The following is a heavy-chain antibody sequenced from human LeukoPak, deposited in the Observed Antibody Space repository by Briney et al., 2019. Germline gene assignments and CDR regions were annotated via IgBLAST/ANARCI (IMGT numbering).Heavy chain of an antibody. V-gene: IGHV3-23*01. CDR3: AREYCSSTSCYEIHY. Sequence: GGSLRLSCVASGFTFSSYALSWVRQVPGKGLEWVSAISGSGGDTYDADSVKGRFTISRDNSKNTLYLQMNSLRAEDTAVYYCAREYCSSTSCYEIHYWGQGTLVTVSS. CDR2: ISGSGGDT. D-gene: IGHD2-2*01. CDR1: GFTFSSYA. J-gene: IGHJ4*02.